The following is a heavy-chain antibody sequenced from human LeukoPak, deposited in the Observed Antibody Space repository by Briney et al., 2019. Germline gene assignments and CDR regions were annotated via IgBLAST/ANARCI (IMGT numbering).Heavy chain of an antibody. CDR1: GGSISSTIYY. D-gene: IGHD1-26*01. J-gene: IGHJ4*02. CDR3: TRVGARIRHFDY. V-gene: IGHV4-39*07. Sequence: PSETLSLTCSVSGGSISSTIYYWGWIRQPPGKGLEWIASMYYSGSNFYNPSLKSRVTGSVDTSKNQFSLRLSSVTAADTAVYYCTRVGARIRHFDYWGQGTLVTVSS. CDR2: MYYSGSN.